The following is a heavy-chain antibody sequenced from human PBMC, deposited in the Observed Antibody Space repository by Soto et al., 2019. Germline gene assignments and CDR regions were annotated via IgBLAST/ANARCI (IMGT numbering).Heavy chain of an antibody. V-gene: IGHV4-39*01. Sequence: SETLSLTCTVSGGSISSSSYYWGWIRQPPGKGLEWIGSIYYSGSTYYNPSLKSRVTISVDTSKNQFSLKLSSVTAADTAVYYCATTRSGSYDVIDYWGQGTLVTVSS. CDR2: IYYSGST. CDR1: GGSISSSSYY. J-gene: IGHJ4*02. CDR3: ATTRSGSYDVIDY. D-gene: IGHD1-26*01.